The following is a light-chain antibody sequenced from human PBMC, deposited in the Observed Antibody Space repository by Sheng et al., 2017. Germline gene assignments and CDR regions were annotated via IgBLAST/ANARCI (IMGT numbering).Light chain of an antibody. V-gene: IGLV8-61*01. Sequence: QTVVTQEPSFSVSPGGTVTLTCGLSSGSVSPNYYPSWCQQTPGQAPRTLIYNTNIRSSGVPDRFSGSILGNKAALTITGAQADDESDYYCMMFMGGGIWVFGGGTKLTVL. CDR1: SGSVSPNYY. CDR2: NTN. CDR3: MMFMGGGIWV. J-gene: IGLJ3*02.